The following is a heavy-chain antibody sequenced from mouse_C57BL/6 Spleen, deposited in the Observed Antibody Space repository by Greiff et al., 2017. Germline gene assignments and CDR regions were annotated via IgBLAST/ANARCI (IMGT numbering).Heavy chain of an antibody. Sequence: EVQLQESGPGLVKPSQSLSLTCSVTGYSITSGYYWNWIRQFPGNKLEWMGYISYDGINNYNPSLKNRISITRDTSKDQFFLKLNAVTTEDTATYYCARELDYYGSTYYFDYWGQGTTLTVAS. CDR1: GYSITSGYY. D-gene: IGHD1-1*01. V-gene: IGHV3-6*01. J-gene: IGHJ2*01. CDR3: ARELDYYGSTYYFDY. CDR2: ISYDGIN.